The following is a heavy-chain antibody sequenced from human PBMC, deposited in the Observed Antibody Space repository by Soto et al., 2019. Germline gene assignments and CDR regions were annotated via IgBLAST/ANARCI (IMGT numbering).Heavy chain of an antibody. V-gene: IGHV4-34*01. Sequence: QVQLQQWGAGLLKPSETLSLTCAVYGGSFSGYYWSWIRQPPGKGLEWIGEINHSGSTNYNPSLRSRVTISVDTSKNQFSLKLSSVTAADTAVYYCARWGRIYYDVLDYWGQGTLVTVSS. CDR3: ARWGRIYYDVLDY. D-gene: IGHD3-22*01. CDR1: GGSFSGYY. J-gene: IGHJ4*02. CDR2: INHSGST.